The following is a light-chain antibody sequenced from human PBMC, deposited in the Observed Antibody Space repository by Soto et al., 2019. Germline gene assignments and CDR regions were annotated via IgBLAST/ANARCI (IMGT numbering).Light chain of an antibody. CDR1: SSDIGAYKF. V-gene: IGLV2-8*01. Sequence: QSALTQPPSASGSPGQSVAISCTGTSSDIGAYKFVSWYQQHPGEAPKLIIYEVSIRPSGVPDRFSGSKSGNTASLTVSGLLAEDEADYYCSLYAGTNSVVFGGGTKITVL. CDR3: SLYAGTNSVV. CDR2: EVS. J-gene: IGLJ2*01.